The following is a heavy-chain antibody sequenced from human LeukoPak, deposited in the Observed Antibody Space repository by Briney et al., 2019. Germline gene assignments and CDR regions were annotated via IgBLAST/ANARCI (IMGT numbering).Heavy chain of an antibody. D-gene: IGHD4/OR15-4a*01. CDR2: IYSDNT. Sequence: GGSLRLSCAASGFTFSSYGMTWVRQAPGKGLEWVSFIYSDNTHYSDSVKGRFTISRDNSKNTLYLQMNSLRAEDTAVYYCARRAGAYSHPYDYWGQGTLVTVSS. V-gene: IGHV3-53*01. CDR1: GFTFSSYG. CDR3: ARRAGAYSHPYDY. J-gene: IGHJ4*02.